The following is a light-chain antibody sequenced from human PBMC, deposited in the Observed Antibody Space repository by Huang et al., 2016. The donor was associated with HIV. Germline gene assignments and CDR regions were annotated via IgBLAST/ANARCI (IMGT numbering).Light chain of an antibody. CDR2: GES. V-gene: IGKV1-33*01. CDR1: QDINNY. Sequence: DIQMTQSPSSLSASVGDRVTITCQASQDINNYLNWYQQKPGKAPKLLIYGESNLETGVSSRFSGSGSGADVTFTISSLQPEDIATYYCQHYDNLRTFGQGTKVEIK. J-gene: IGKJ1*01. CDR3: QHYDNLRT.